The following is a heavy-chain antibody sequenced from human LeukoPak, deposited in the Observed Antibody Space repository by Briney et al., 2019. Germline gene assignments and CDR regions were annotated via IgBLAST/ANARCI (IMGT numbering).Heavy chain of an antibody. CDR3: ARAEYRGGSCYDY. CDR2: MNPNSGNT. CDR1: GYTFTSYD. Sequence: ASMKVSCKASGYTFTSYDINWVRQATGQGLEWMGWMNPNSGNTGYAQKFQGRVTITRNTSISTAYMELSSLRSEDTAVYYCARAEYRGGSCYDYWGQGTLVTVSS. J-gene: IGHJ4*02. V-gene: IGHV1-8*03. D-gene: IGHD2-15*01.